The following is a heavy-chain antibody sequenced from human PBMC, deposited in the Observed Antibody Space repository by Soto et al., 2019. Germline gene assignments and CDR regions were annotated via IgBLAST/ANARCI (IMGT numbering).Heavy chain of an antibody. CDR1: GGTLRNYG. CDR2: IIPVFGTA. Sequence: QVQLVQSGAEVKKPGSSVRVSCKASGGTLRNYGISWVRQAPGQGLEWMGGIIPVFGTANYAQKFQGRVTITADESTSTVYMDGTNLRSEATAVYYCSRGDGTKRVVTTYYGMEVWGQCTTVIVSS. CDR3: SRGDGTKRVVTTYYGMEV. V-gene: IGHV1-69*12. D-gene: IGHD4-17*01. J-gene: IGHJ6*02.